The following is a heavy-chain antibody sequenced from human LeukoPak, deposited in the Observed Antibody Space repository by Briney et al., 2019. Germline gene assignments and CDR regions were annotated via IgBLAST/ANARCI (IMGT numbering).Heavy chain of an antibody. CDR2: IYTGGTT. V-gene: IGHV3-53*01. J-gene: IGHJ4*02. Sequence: GGSLRLSCAVSGFTVSSNYMSWVRQAPGKGLEWVSVIYTGGTTYCADSEKGRFTISRDNSKNTLYLQMNSLRAEDTALYYCAKSLSHPYDSSGYHYHDGFDYWGQGTPVTVSS. CDR3: AKSLSHPYDSSGYHYHDGFDY. CDR1: GFTVSSNY. D-gene: IGHD3-22*01.